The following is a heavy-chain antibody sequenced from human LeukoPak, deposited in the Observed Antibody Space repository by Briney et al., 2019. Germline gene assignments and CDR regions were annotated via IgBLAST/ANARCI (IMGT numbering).Heavy chain of an antibody. D-gene: IGHD2-2*01. CDR3: AREGNQQYTFDDY. CDR1: GFTFSSYS. CDR2: ISSSSSYI. J-gene: IGHJ4*02. V-gene: IGHV3-21*01. Sequence: GGSLRLSRAASGFTFSSYSMNWVRQAPGKGLEWVSSISSSSSYIYYADSVKGRFTISRDNAKNSLYLQMNSLRAEDTAVYYCAREGNQQYTFDDYWGQGTLVTVSS.